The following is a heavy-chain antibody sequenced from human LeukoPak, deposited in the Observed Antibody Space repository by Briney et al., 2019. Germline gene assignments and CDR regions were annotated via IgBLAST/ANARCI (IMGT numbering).Heavy chain of an antibody. CDR3: ARQGTITYAYFDY. D-gene: IGHD2-2*01. J-gene: IGHJ4*02. CDR1: GAAISSGTYY. Sequence: SETLSLTCTVSGAAISSGTYYWSWIRQPAGKGLEWIGRIFTSGNTDYNPSLKSRVFISIETSKNRFSLTLNSVTAADTAVYYCARQGTITYAYFDYWSQGTLVTVSS. CDR2: IFTSGNT. V-gene: IGHV4-61*02.